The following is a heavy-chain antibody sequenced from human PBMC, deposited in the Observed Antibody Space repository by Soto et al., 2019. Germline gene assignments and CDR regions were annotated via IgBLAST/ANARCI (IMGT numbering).Heavy chain of an antibody. D-gene: IGHD3-22*01. Sequence: QVQLVESGGGVVQPGRSLRLSCAASGFTFSSYAMHWVRQAPGKGREWVAVISYDGSNKYYADSVKGRFTISRDNSKNTLYLQMNSLRAEDTAVYYCARDPSPSYDSSGYYYWDYWGQGTLVTVSS. V-gene: IGHV3-30-3*01. J-gene: IGHJ4*02. CDR1: GFTFSSYA. CDR3: ARDPSPSYDSSGYYYWDY. CDR2: ISYDGSNK.